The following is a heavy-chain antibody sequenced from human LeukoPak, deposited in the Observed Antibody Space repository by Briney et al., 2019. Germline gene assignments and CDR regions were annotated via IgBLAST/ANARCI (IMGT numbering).Heavy chain of an antibody. CDR1: GGTFSSYA. V-gene: IGHV1-69*05. D-gene: IGHD3-3*01. CDR3: ARTEYYDFWSGHHNYYYYYMDV. J-gene: IGHJ6*03. CDR2: IIPIFGTA. Sequence: ASVKVSCKASGGTFSSYAISWVRQAPGQGLEWMGGIIPIFGTANYAQKFQGRVTITTDESTSTAYMELSSLRSEDTAVYYCARTEYYDFWSGHHNYYYYYMDVWGKGTTVTVSS.